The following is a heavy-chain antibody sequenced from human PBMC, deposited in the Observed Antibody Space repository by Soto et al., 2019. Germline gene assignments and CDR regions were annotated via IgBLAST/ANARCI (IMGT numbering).Heavy chain of an antibody. Sequence: GGSLRLSCAASGFTFSSYAMSWVRQAPGKGLEWVSAISGSGGSTYYADSVKGRFTISRDNSKNTLYLQMNSLRAEDTAVYYCAKDRTPITIFGVVRLDYWGQGTLVTVSS. J-gene: IGHJ4*02. CDR1: GFTFSSYA. D-gene: IGHD3-3*01. CDR2: ISGSGGST. V-gene: IGHV3-23*01. CDR3: AKDRTPITIFGVVRLDY.